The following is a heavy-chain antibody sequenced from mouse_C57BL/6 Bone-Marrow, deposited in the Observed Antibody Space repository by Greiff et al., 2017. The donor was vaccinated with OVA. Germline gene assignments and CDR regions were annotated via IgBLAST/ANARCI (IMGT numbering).Heavy chain of an antibody. CDR3: TSSYSNYGDFDY. J-gene: IGHJ2*01. Sequence: QVQLQQSGAELVRPGASVTLSCKASGYTFTDYEMHWVKQTPVHGLEWIGAIDPETGGTAYNQKFKGKAILTAAKSSSTAYMELRSLTSEDSAVYYGTSSYSNYGDFDYWGQGTTLTVSS. V-gene: IGHV1-15*01. CDR2: IDPETGGT. CDR1: GYTFTDYE. D-gene: IGHD2-5*01.